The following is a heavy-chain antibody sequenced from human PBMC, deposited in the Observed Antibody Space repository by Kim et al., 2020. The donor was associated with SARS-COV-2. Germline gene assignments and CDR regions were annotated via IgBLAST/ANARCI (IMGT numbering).Heavy chain of an antibody. D-gene: IGHD3-22*01. J-gene: IGHJ4*02. V-gene: IGHV4-59*01. CDR1: GGSISSYY. Sequence: SETLSLTCTVSGGSISSYYWSWIRQPPGKGLEWIGYIYYSGSTNYNPSLKSRVTISVDTSKNQFSLKLSSVTAADTAVYYCARAVNYYDSSGLCYYFDYWGQGTLVTVSS. CDR2: IYYSGST. CDR3: ARAVNYYDSSGLCYYFDY.